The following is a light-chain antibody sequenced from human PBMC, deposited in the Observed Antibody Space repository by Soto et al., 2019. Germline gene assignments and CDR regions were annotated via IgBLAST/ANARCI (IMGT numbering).Light chain of an antibody. CDR3: AAWDDILNGYV. J-gene: IGLJ1*01. CDR2: SNY. CDR1: SSNIGSNY. Sequence: QSVLTQPPSASGTPGQRVTISCSGSSSNIGSNYVYWYQQLPGTAPKLLIYSNYDRPSGVPDRFSGSTSGTSASLVIRGLQSEDEADYYCAAWDDILNGYVFGGGTKLTVL. V-gene: IGLV1-44*01.